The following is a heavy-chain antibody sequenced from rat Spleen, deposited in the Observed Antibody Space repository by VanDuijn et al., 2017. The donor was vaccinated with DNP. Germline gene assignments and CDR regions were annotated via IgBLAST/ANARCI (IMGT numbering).Heavy chain of an antibody. J-gene: IGHJ2*01. D-gene: IGHD1-9*01. CDR1: GFNFNIYW. CDR3: AREDYGYNYFDY. Sequence: EVKLVESGGGLVQPGRSLKLSCATSGFNFNIYWMGWVRQAPGKGLEWIGEINQGSSTINYTPSLKDKFTISRDNAQNTLFLQMDSLQTEDIATYYCAREDYGYNYFDYWGQGVMVTVSS. V-gene: IGHV4-2*01. CDR2: INQGSSTI.